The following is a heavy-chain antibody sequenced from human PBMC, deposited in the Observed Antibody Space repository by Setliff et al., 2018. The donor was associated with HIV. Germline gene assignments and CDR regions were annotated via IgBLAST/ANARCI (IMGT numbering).Heavy chain of an antibody. D-gene: IGHD3-22*01. CDR2: IYYSGST. V-gene: IGHV4-59*05. CDR1: GGSISSYY. J-gene: IGHJ3*02. Sequence: SETLSLTCTVSGGSISSYYWSWIRQPPGKGLEWIGSIYYSGSTYYNPSLKSRVTISVDTSKNQFSLNLTSVTAADTAVYYCARGGFSDTDNYYYAAFDIWGQGTMVTVSS. CDR3: ARGGFSDTDNYYYAAFDI.